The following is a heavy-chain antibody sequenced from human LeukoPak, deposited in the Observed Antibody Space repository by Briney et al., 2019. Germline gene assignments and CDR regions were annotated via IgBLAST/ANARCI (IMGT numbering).Heavy chain of an antibody. Sequence: GGSLRLSCAASGFTFSSYSMNWVRQAPGKGLEWVSSITTSSSSIYYADSVKGRLTISRDNAKNSLYLQVNSLRAEDTAVYYCARVKGTGFDYWGQGTLVTVSS. J-gene: IGHJ4*02. V-gene: IGHV3-21*01. D-gene: IGHD7-27*01. CDR3: ARVKGTGFDY. CDR2: ITTSSSSI. CDR1: GFTFSSYS.